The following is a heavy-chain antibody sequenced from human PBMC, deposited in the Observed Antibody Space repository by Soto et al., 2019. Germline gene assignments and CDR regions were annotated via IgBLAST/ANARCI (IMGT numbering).Heavy chain of an antibody. CDR1: GFTFSSYA. CDR2: ISGSGGST. CDR3: AKAAYYYDSSGYNSYFDY. Sequence: GGSLRLSCAASGFTFSSYAMSWVRQAPGNGLEWVSAISGSGGSTYYSDSVKGRFTISRDNSKNTLYLQMNSLRAEDTAVYYCAKAAYYYDSSGYNSYFDYWGQGTLVTVSS. J-gene: IGHJ4*02. D-gene: IGHD3-22*01. V-gene: IGHV3-23*01.